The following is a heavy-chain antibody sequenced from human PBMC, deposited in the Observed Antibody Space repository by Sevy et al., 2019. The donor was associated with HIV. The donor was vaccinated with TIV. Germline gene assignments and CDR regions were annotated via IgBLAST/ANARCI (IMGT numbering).Heavy chain of an antibody. J-gene: IGHJ3*01. V-gene: IGHV1-18*01. CDR1: GFMFNRHH. CDR3: AKDGSAVKWFGEEGDGFDV. D-gene: IGHD3-10*01. Sequence: ASVKVSCQASGFMFNRHHISWERQAPGQGLEWMGKISVFNGNTDYAPKFHGGVTMTTDTSTFTAYIELRSPRSDDTAVYYCAKDGSAVKWFGEEGDGFDVWGQGTMVTVSS. CDR2: ISVFNGNT.